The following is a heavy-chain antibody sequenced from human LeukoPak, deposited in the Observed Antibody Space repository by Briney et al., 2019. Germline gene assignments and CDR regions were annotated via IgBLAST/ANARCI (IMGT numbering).Heavy chain of an antibody. D-gene: IGHD1-26*01. CDR1: GFTFSSYG. Sequence: PGGSLRLSCAASGFTFSSYGMSWVRQAPGKGLEWVSTISGSAYNTYYADSVKGRFTISRDNAANTLYLQMNILRAEDTALYYCAKHSGSYFIYYVDSWGQGTLVTVSS. J-gene: IGHJ4*02. V-gene: IGHV3-23*01. CDR3: AKHSGSYFIYYVDS. CDR2: ISGSAYNT.